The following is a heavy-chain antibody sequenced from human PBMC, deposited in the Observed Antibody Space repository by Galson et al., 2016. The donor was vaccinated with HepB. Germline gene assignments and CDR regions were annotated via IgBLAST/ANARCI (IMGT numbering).Heavy chain of an antibody. D-gene: IGHD2-2*01. CDR3: ARRNTGVVPAAVPYLYYYMDV. CDR1: GFTFSDYY. V-gene: IGHV3-11*06. Sequence: SLRLSCAASGFTFSDYYMSWIRQAPGKGLEWVSYITSSSSYTNYADSVKGRFTISRDNAKNSLYLQLNSLRAEDTAVYYCARRNTGVVPAAVPYLYYYMDVWGKGTTVTVSS. CDR2: ITSSSSYT. J-gene: IGHJ6*03.